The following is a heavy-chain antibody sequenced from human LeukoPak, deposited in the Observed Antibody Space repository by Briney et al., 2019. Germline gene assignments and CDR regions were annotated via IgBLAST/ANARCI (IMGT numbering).Heavy chain of an antibody. Sequence: GGSLRLSCAASGFTFSSYAMSWVRQAPGKGLEWVSAISGSGGSTYYADSVKGRFTISRDNSKKTLYLQMNSLRAEDTAVYYCAKGGYSPYYYYMDVWGKGTTVTVSS. J-gene: IGHJ6*03. CDR2: ISGSGGST. V-gene: IGHV3-23*01. CDR1: GFTFSSYA. CDR3: AKGGYSPYYYYMDV. D-gene: IGHD3-22*01.